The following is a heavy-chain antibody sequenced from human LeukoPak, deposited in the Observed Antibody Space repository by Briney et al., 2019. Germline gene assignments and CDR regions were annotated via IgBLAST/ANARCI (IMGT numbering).Heavy chain of an antibody. V-gene: IGHV4-4*02. D-gene: IGHD3-22*01. CDR1: GGSISSSNW. Sequence: SETLSLTCAVPGGSISSSNWWSWVRQPPGKGLEWIGEIYHSGSTNYNPSLKSRVSMSVDTSKNQFSLKLSSVTAADTAVYYCAREPDYYDSSGYYPEDFDYWGQGTLVTVSS. CDR3: AREPDYYDSSGYYPEDFDY. J-gene: IGHJ4*02. CDR2: IYHSGST.